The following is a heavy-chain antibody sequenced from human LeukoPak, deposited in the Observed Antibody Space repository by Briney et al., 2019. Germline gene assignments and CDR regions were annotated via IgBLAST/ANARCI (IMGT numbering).Heavy chain of an antibody. Sequence: KSSETLSLTCAVYGGSFNDYYWIWIRQPPGKGLEWIWEIKPSGRTNYNPSLESRVTISVDTSKNHFSLKLSSVTAADTAVYYCARRDYLDHFYYIDVWDKGNTVTVSS. CDR3: ARRDYLDHFYYIDV. D-gene: IGHD3-10*01. V-gene: IGHV4-34*01. J-gene: IGHJ6*03. CDR1: GGSFNDYY. CDR2: IKPSGRT.